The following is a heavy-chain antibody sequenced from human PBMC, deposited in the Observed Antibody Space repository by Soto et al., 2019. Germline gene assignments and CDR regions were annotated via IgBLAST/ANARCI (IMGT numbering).Heavy chain of an antibody. CDR3: ARAREPEYSSAIFFDI. Sequence: GGSLRLSCAASTFTFSDYYMSWIRQAPGKGLEWVSYISGGGTSIYYADSVKGRFSVSRDNAKTSLYLQMNSLRAEDTAVYYCARAREPEYSSAIFFDIWGQGALVTVSS. D-gene: IGHD5-18*01. CDR2: ISGGGTSI. J-gene: IGHJ4*02. V-gene: IGHV3-11*01. CDR1: TFTFSDYY.